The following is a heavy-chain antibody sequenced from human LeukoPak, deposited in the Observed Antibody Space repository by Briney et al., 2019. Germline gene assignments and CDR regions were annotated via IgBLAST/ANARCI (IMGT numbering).Heavy chain of an antibody. V-gene: IGHV3-21*01. J-gene: IGHJ3*02. CDR3: ARVRVTPDAFDI. Sequence: GGSLRLSCAASGFTFSSYSMNWVRQAPGKGLEWVSSISSSSSYIYYADSVKGRFTTSRDNAKNSLYLQMNSLRAEDTAVYYCARVRVTPDAFDIWGQGTMVTVSS. D-gene: IGHD2-21*02. CDR1: GFTFSSYS. CDR2: ISSSSSYI.